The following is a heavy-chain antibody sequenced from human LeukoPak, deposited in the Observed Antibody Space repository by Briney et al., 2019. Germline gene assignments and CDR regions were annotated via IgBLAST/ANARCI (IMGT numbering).Heavy chain of an antibody. J-gene: IGHJ5*02. V-gene: IGHV3-30-3*01. D-gene: IGHD5-18*01. CDR3: ARAVDTAMANWFDP. CDR1: GFTFSSYA. CDR2: ISYDGSNK. Sequence: GGSLRLSCAASGFTFSSYAMHWVRQAPGKGLEWVAVISYDGSNKYYADSVKGRFTISRDNSKNTLYLQMNSLRAEDTAVYYCARAVDTAMANWFDPWGQGTLVTVSS.